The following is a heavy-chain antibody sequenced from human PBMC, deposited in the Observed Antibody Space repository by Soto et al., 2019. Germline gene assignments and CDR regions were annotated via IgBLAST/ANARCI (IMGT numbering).Heavy chain of an antibody. Sequence: PGGSLRLSCAASGFTFSSYAMSWVRQAPGKGLEWVSAISGSGAGTNYADSVKGRFTISRDNSKNTLYLQVNSLRAEDTAVYYCAKDVEIANRGYFQYWSQGTLVSVSS. D-gene: IGHD7-27*01. CDR1: GFTFSSYA. CDR3: AKDVEIANRGYFQY. CDR2: ISGSGAGT. J-gene: IGHJ1*01. V-gene: IGHV3-23*01.